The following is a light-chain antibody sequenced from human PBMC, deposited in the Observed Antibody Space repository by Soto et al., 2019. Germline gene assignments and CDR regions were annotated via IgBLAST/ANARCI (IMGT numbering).Light chain of an antibody. CDR2: GAS. V-gene: IGKV3-20*01. J-gene: IGKJ4*01. Sequence: IVLTQSPDTLSLSPGERATLSCRASQSVSNNYLAWYQQKPGQAPRLLIYGASNRATGIPDRFSGSGSGTDFTLTVTRLEPEDFAVYYCQQYAESPLTFGGGTKVDIK. CDR1: QSVSNNY. CDR3: QQYAESPLT.